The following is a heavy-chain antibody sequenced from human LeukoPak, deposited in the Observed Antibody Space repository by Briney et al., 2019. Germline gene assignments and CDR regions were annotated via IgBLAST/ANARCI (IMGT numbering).Heavy chain of an antibody. V-gene: IGHV3-53*01. D-gene: IGHD3-10*01. CDR3: ARDSWFGESDY. CDR2: IYSGGST. Sequence: GGSLRLSCAASGFTVSSNYMSWVRQAPGKGLEWVSVIYSGGSTYYADPVKGRFTISRDNSKNTLYLQMNSLRAEDTAVYYCARDSWFGESDYWGQGTLVTVSS. J-gene: IGHJ4*02. CDR1: GFTVSSNY.